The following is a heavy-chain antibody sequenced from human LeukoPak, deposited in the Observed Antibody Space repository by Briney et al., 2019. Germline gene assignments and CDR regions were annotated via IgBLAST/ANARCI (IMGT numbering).Heavy chain of an antibody. CDR3: ASSSSSSSYSPGDY. CDR1: GFTFTNYG. V-gene: IGHV3-30*03. CDR2: ISYDGSNK. J-gene: IGHJ4*02. Sequence: PGGSLRLSCAASGFTFTNYGMHWVRQAPGKGLEWVAVISYDGSNKYYADSVKGRLTISRDNSKNTLSLQMNSLRPEDTAVYYCASSSSSSSYSPGDYWGQGTLVTVSS. D-gene: IGHD6-6*01.